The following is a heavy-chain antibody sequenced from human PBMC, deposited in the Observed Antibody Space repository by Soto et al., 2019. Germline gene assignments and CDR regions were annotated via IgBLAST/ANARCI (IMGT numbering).Heavy chain of an antibody. CDR1: GGSMIAYY. V-gene: IGHV4-59*01. D-gene: IGHD6-13*01. CDR3: ARVRGTAGKRYFDY. Sequence: SETLSLTCTVSGGSMIAYYWNWMRQPPGKGLQWIGYTYYSGSTTYNPSLKSRVTISVDSSKNQFSLKLDSVTPADTAVYYCARVRGTAGKRYFDYWGPGTMVTVSS. CDR2: TYYSGST. J-gene: IGHJ4*02.